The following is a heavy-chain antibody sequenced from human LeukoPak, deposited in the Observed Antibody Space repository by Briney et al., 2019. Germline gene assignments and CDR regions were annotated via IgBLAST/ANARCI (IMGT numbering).Heavy chain of an antibody. Sequence: SVKVSCKASGGTFSSYAISWVRQAPGQGLEWMGGIIPIFGTANYAQKFQGRVTITADESTSTAYMELSSLRFEDTAVYYCARDLYCSSTSCSNWGQGTLVTVSS. J-gene: IGHJ4*02. CDR3: ARDLYCSSTSCSN. CDR2: IIPIFGTA. CDR1: GGTFSSYA. V-gene: IGHV1-69*13. D-gene: IGHD2-2*01.